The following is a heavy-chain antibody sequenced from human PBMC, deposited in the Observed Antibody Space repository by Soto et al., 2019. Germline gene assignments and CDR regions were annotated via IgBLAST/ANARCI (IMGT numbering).Heavy chain of an antibody. J-gene: IGHJ3*02. CDR2: ISYDGSNK. D-gene: IGHD3-10*01. CDR3: ARAGGVLWFGELEFRDAFDI. CDR1: GFTFSSYA. V-gene: IGHV3-30-3*01. Sequence: GGSLRLSCAASGFTFSSYAMHWVRQAPGKGLEWVAVISYDGSNKYYADSVKGRSTISRDNAKNSLYLQMNSLRDEDTAVYYCARAGGVLWFGELEFRDAFDIWGQGTMVTVS.